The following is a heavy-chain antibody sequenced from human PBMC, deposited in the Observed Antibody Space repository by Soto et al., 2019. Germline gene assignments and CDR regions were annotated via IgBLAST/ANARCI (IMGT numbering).Heavy chain of an antibody. D-gene: IGHD1-1*01. J-gene: IGHJ5*02. V-gene: IGHV1-18*01. CDR3: ARDSAQLERLFDWFDP. CDR2: ISAYNGNT. CDR1: GYTFTSYG. Sequence: QVPLVQSGAEVKKPGASVKVSCKASGYTFTSYGISWARQAPGQGHEWMGWISAYNGNTNYAQKLQGRVTMTTDTSTSTAYMERRSLRSVDTAVYYCARDSAQLERLFDWFDPWGQGTLVTVSS.